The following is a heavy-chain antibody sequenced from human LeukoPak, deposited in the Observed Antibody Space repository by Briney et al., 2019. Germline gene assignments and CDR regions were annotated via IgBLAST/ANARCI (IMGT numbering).Heavy chain of an antibody. D-gene: IGHD3-22*01. CDR3: ARDKGYYDSSGYLYNGPIDY. CDR2: ISFDGSNK. CDR1: GFTFSSYA. J-gene: IGHJ4*02. Sequence: GGSLRLSCAAPGFTFSSYAMHWVRQAPGKGLEWVTIISFDGSNKYYADSVKGRFTISRDNAKNSLYLQMNSLRAEDTAVYYCARDKGYYDSSGYLYNGPIDYWGQGTLVTVSS. V-gene: IGHV3-30*04.